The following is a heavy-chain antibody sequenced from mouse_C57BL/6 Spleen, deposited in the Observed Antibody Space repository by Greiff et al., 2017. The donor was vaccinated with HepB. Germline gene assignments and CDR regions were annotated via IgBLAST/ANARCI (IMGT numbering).Heavy chain of an antibody. J-gene: IGHJ2*01. D-gene: IGHD1-1*01. CDR1: GYTFTSYW. CDR3: ARSYYGSSYVPYFDY. CDR2: INPSSGYT. V-gene: IGHV1-7*01. Sequence: QVQLQQSGAELAKPGASVKLSCKASGYTFTSYWMHWVKQRPGQGLEWIGYINPSSGYTKYNQKFKDKATLTADKSSSTAYMQLSILTYEDSAVYDCARSYYGSSYVPYFDYWGQGTTLTVSS.